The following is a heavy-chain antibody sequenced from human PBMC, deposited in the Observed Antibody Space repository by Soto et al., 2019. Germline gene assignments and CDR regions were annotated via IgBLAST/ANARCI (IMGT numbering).Heavy chain of an antibody. J-gene: IGHJ4*02. D-gene: IGHD6-6*01. CDR3: ASAWVSTYSRSSALDY. CDR1: GGTFSSYA. CDR2: IIPIFGTA. V-gene: IGHV1-69*01. Sequence: QVQLVQSGAEVKKPGSSVKVSCKASGGTFSSYAISWVRQAPGQGLEWMGGIIPIFGTANYAQKFQGRVTRTADDTTRPGYMELSSLRAEDTAVYYCASAWVSTYSRSSALDYSGQGTLVTVSS.